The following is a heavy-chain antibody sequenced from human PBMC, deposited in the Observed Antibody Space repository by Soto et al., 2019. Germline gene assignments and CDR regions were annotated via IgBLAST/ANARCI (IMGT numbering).Heavy chain of an antibody. CDR3: PAAPTPPRFLDWLTRAEYFHY. CDR2: VESRSDGGST. Sequence: EVQLVESGGGFVKPGGSLRLSCAASGFSFSNAWMSWVRQAPGKGLEWVGRVESRSDGGSTDYAAPVQGRFTISRDDPKNMLYLQMNSLKAEDTAVYFCPAAPTPPRFLDWLTRAEYFHYWGLGTLVTVSS. D-gene: IGHD3-3*01. J-gene: IGHJ1*01. V-gene: IGHV3-15*04. CDR1: GFSFSNAW.